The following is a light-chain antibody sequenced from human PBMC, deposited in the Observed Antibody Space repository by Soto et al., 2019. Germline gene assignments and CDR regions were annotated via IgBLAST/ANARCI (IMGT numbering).Light chain of an antibody. CDR2: DDS. CDR1: SSDVGGYYD. V-gene: IGLV2-14*03. J-gene: IGLJ1*01. CDR3: SAYRSSNTYV. Sequence: QSVLTQPPSVSGSPGQSIAISCTGTSSDVGGYYDVYWYQHHPGTVPQLMIYDDSSRPSGVSDRFSGSKSGTTASLTITGLQAEDEAYYYCSAYRSSNTYVFGTGTKVTVL.